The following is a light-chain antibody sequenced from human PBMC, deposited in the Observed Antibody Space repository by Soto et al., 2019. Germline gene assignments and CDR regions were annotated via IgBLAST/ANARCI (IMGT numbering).Light chain of an antibody. J-gene: IGLJ2*01. Sequence: QSVLTQPPSASGTPGQRVTISCSGTTSNIGDNFVYWFQQIPGTAPKLLILRDSQRPSGVPDRFSGSKAGTSASLTISGLRSEDEANFYCAAWDDSLNAVVFGGGTKLTVL. V-gene: IGLV1-47*01. CDR2: RDS. CDR1: TSNIGDNF. CDR3: AAWDDSLNAVV.